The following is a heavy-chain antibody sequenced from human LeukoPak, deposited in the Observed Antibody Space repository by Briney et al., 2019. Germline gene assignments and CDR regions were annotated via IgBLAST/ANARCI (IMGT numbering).Heavy chain of an antibody. Sequence: SETLSLTCTVSGGSISSGGYYWSWIRQPPGKGLEWIGYIYHSGSTYYNPSLKSRVTISVDRSKNQFSLKLSSVTAADTAVYYCARVAAAGYYFGYWGQGTLVTVSS. V-gene: IGHV4-30-2*01. D-gene: IGHD6-13*01. J-gene: IGHJ4*02. CDR3: ARVAAAGYYFGY. CDR2: IYHSGST. CDR1: GGSISSGGYY.